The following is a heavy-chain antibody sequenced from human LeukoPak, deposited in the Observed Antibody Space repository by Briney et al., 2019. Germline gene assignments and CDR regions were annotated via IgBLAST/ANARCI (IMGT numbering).Heavy chain of an antibody. D-gene: IGHD3-10*01. CDR1: GGSISSSSYF. V-gene: IGHV4-39*07. Sequence: PSETLSLTCTVSGGSISSSSYFWGWIRQPPGKGLEWIGSIYYSGSTYYNPSLKSRVTISVDTSKNQFSLKLSSVTAADTAVYYCATLKSGGSGSYHRAFDIWGQGTMVTVSS. CDR2: IYYSGST. CDR3: ATLKSGGSGSYHRAFDI. J-gene: IGHJ3*02.